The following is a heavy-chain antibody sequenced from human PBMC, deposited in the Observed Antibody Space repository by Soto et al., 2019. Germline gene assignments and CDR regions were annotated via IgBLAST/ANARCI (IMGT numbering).Heavy chain of an antibody. CDR3: ARDMSTKPIVVVVAATSYGMDV. CDR2: IWYDGSNK. Sequence: GGSLRLSCAASGFTFSSYGMHWVRQAPGKGLEWVAVIWYDGSNKYYADSVKVRFTISRDNSKNTLYLQMNSLRAEDTAVYYCARDMSTKPIVVVVAATSYGMDVWGQGTTVTVSS. D-gene: IGHD2-15*01. CDR1: GFTFSSYG. J-gene: IGHJ6*02. V-gene: IGHV3-33*01.